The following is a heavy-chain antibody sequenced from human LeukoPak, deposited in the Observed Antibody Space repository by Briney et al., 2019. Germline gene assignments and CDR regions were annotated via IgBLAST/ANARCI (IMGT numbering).Heavy chain of an antibody. J-gene: IGHJ5*02. CDR3: ERVNGYDSYNWFDP. CDR2: ISAYNGNT. CDR1: GYTFTSYG. V-gene: IGHV1-18*04. D-gene: IGHD5-12*01. Sequence: SSVKVSCKASGYTFTSYGISGVRQAPGQGLEWMGWISAYNGNTNYAQKLQGRVTMTTNTSTSTDNMELGSLRSDDTAVYSCERVNGYDSYNWFDPWGQGTLVTVSS.